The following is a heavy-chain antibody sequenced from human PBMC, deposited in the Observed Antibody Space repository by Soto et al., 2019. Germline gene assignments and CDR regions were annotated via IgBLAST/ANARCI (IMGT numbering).Heavy chain of an antibody. J-gene: IGHJ4*02. CDR3: ARVISGRDYGDAIDY. Sequence: EVQLVESGGGLVQPGGSLRLSCAASGFTFSRYWLTWVRQAPGKGLEWVAHIKEDGSEMYYVDSVKGRLTTSRDNAKNSLYLEMHSLRVEDTAVYYCARVISGRDYGDAIDYWGQGSLVTVSS. V-gene: IGHV3-7*03. CDR2: IKEDGSEM. D-gene: IGHD4-17*01. CDR1: GFTFSRYW.